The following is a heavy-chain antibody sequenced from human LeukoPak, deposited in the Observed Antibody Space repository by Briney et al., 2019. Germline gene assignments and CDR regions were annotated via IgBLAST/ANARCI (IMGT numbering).Heavy chain of an antibody. Sequence: PSETLSLTCTVSGASISSTIYYWGWLRQPPGKGMEWIGSVFYSENTYYNPSLKSRLTISVATSKNQFSLNLNSVSAADTAVYFGASGPWVTPFDYWGQGTLVPVSS. D-gene: IGHD2-21*02. CDR2: VFYSENT. CDR3: ASGPWVTPFDY. CDR1: GASISSTIYY. J-gene: IGHJ4*02. V-gene: IGHV4-39*07.